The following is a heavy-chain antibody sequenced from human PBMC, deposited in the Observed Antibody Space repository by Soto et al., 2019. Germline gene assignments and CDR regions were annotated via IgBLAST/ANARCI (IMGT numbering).Heavy chain of an antibody. J-gene: IGHJ3*01. V-gene: IGHV3-23*01. CDR2: ISGSGGMT. D-gene: IGHD6-19*01. CDR1: GLTFRTYA. CDR3: ARDYKTCPYNSGCLPHAFDV. Sequence: GGSLRLSCAAPGLTFRTYAMTWVRQAPGKGLEWVSIISGSGGMTYYGDSVKGRFTISRDNSKNTLYLQMNSLRAEDTAVYYCARDYKTCPYNSGCLPHAFDVWGQGTMVTVSS.